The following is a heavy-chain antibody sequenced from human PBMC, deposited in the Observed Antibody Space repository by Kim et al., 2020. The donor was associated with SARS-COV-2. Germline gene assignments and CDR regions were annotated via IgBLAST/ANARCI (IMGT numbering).Heavy chain of an antibody. V-gene: IGHV4-59*08. Sequence: SETLSLTCTVSGGSISSYYWSWIRQPPGKGLEWIGYIYYSGSTNYNPSLKSRVTISVDTSKNQFSLKLSSVTAADTAVYYCAGLDWLVSRAFDIWGQGTMVTVSS. D-gene: IGHD6-19*01. CDR3: AGLDWLVSRAFDI. CDR2: IYYSGST. J-gene: IGHJ3*02. CDR1: GGSISSYY.